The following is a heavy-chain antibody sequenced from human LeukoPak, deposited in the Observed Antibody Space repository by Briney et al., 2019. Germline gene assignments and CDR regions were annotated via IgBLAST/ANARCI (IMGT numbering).Heavy chain of an antibody. J-gene: IGHJ2*01. Sequence: GGSLRLSCVASGFTFDDYGMSWVRQAPGKGLEWVSGINWNGGSTGYADSVKGRFTISRDNAKNSLYLQMNSLRAEDTALYYCARGGGSGSSLVVWYFDLWGRGTLVTVSS. V-gene: IGHV3-20*04. CDR3: ARGGGSGSSLVVWYFDL. D-gene: IGHD3-10*01. CDR2: INWNGGST. CDR1: GFTFDDYG.